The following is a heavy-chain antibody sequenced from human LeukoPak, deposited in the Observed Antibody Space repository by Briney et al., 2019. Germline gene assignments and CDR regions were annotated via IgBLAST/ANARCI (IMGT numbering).Heavy chain of an antibody. CDR1: GGSISSGDYY. V-gene: IGHV4-30-4*08. J-gene: IGHJ4*02. CDR2: IYYSGST. D-gene: IGHD4-17*01. CDR3: ARITTVTTPYFDY. Sequence: PSETLSLTCTVSGGSISSGDYYWSWIRQPPGKSLEWIGYIYYSGSTYYNPSLKSRVTISLDTSKNQFSLKLSSVTAADTAVYYCARITTVTTPYFDYWGQGTLVTVSS.